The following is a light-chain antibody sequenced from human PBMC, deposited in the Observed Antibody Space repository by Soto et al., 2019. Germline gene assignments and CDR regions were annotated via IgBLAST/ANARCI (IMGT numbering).Light chain of an antibody. Sequence: SYELTQPPSVSVSPGQTASITCSGDKLGDKYACWYQQKPGQSPVLVIYQDSKRPSGIPERFSGSNSGNTGTLTISGTQAMDEADYYCQAWDSSTYVVFGGGTKVTVL. J-gene: IGLJ2*01. CDR2: QDS. V-gene: IGLV3-1*01. CDR3: QAWDSSTYVV. CDR1: KLGDKY.